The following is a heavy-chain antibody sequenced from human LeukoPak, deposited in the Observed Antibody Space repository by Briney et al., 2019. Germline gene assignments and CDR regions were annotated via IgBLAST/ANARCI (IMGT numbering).Heavy chain of an antibody. D-gene: IGHD3-22*01. CDR1: GYTFTSYG. V-gene: IGHV1-18*01. J-gene: IGHJ4*02. CDR3: ARARNDYYYDSSGYLDY. Sequence: ASVKVSCKASGYTFTSYGISWVRQAPGQGLEWMGWISAYIGNTNYAQKLQGRVTMTTDTSTSTAYMELRSLRSDDTAVYYCARARNDYYYDSSGYLDYWGQGTLVTVSS. CDR2: ISAYIGNT.